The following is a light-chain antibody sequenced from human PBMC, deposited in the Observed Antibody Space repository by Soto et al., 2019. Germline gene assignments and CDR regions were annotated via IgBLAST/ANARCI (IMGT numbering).Light chain of an antibody. J-gene: IGKJ4*01. CDR3: QQDFSNTHN. CDR2: WAS. Sequence: ITQSPDTRSALQIQRVTICCTSSQSLLFSSHNKTFLAWYQQKPGQPPKLLVHWASTRESGVPDRFSGSGSETDFTLTISSLQAADVAVYYCQQDFSNTHNFGGGTKVEIK. CDR1: QSLLFSSHNKTF. V-gene: IGKV4-1*01.